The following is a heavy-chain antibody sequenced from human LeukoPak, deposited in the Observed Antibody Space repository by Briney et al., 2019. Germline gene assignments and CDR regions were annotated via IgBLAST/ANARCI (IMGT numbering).Heavy chain of an antibody. D-gene: IGHD2-15*01. Sequence: GGSLRLSCLASGFTFSSYAMDWVRQAPGQGLQWVSAVGTSADTYYADSVRGRFTISRDNTKNTLYLQMDSLRAEDTAIYYCTRKTPGRTPFDYWGQGILVTVSS. J-gene: IGHJ4*02. CDR3: TRKTPGRTPFDY. CDR2: VGTSADT. V-gene: IGHV3-23*01. CDR1: GFTFSSYA.